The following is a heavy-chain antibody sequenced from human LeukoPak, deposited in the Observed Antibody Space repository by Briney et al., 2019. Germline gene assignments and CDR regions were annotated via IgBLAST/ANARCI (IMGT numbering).Heavy chain of an antibody. D-gene: IGHD6-13*01. CDR1: GFTFSSYG. Sequence: PGGSLRLSCAASGFTFSSYGMHWVRQAPGKGLEWVAVISYDGSNKYYADSVKGRFTISRDNSKNTLYLQMNSLRAEDTAVYYCAKGLGEWQQLVRGKKLYNWFDPWGQGTLVTVSS. CDR3: AKGLGEWQQLVRGKKLYNWFDP. CDR2: ISYDGSNK. J-gene: IGHJ5*02. V-gene: IGHV3-30*18.